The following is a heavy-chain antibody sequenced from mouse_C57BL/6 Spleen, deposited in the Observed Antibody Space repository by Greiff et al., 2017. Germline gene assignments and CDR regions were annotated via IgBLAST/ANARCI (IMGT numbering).Heavy chain of an antibody. Sequence: VQGVESGPGLVAPSQSLSITCTVSGFSLTSYAISWVRQPPGKGLEWLGVIWTGGGTNYNSALKSRLSISKDNSKSQVFLKMNSLQTDDTARYYCARNEGSSGYGWFAYWGQGTLVTVSA. V-gene: IGHV2-9-1*01. CDR3: ARNEGSSGYGWFAY. D-gene: IGHD3-2*02. CDR2: IWTGGGT. J-gene: IGHJ3*01. CDR1: GFSLTSYA.